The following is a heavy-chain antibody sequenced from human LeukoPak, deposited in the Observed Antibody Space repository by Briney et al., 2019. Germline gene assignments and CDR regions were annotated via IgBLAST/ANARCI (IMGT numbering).Heavy chain of an antibody. CDR1: GYTFTGYY. CDR3: ALNDYGDGLGY. Sequence: GASVKVSCKASGYTFTGYYMHWVRQAPGQGLEWMGWINPDSGATNYAQRFQGRVTMARDTSISTAYMELSRLRSDDTAVYYCALNDYGDGLGYWGQGTLVTVFS. D-gene: IGHD4-17*01. CDR2: INPDSGAT. V-gene: IGHV1-2*02. J-gene: IGHJ4*02.